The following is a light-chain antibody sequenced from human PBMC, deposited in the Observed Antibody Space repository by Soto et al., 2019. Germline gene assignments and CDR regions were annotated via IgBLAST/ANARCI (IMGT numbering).Light chain of an antibody. J-gene: IGKJ3*01. CDR1: QDISNY. CDR2: DAS. V-gene: IGKV1-33*01. Sequence: DIQMTQSPSSLSASVGDRVTITCQASQDISNYLNWYQQKPGKAPKLLIYDASNSETGVPSRFRGSGPGTDFTFTISSLQPEDIATYYCQQYHNLPPFTFGPGAKVDIK. CDR3: QQYHNLPPFT.